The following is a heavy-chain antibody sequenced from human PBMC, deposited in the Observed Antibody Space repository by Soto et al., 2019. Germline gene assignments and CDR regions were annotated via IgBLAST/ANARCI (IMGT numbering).Heavy chain of an antibody. V-gene: IGHV3-21*01. CDR3: ATDQPAYSNGYGLGY. CDR2: ISSSSSYI. J-gene: IGHJ4*02. D-gene: IGHD5-18*01. CDR1: GFTFSSYS. Sequence: EVQLVESGGVLVKPGGSLRLSCAASGFTFSSYSMNWVRQAPGKGLEWVSSISSSSSYIYYADSVKCRFTISRDNAKHALYLPMNRMRAEDPAVSYCATDQPAYSNGYGLGYLGQGPLFTVSS.